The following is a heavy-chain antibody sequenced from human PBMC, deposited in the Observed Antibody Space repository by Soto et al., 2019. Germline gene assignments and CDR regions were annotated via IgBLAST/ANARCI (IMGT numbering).Heavy chain of an antibody. CDR1: GFTFSSYS. D-gene: IGHD4-4*01. CDR3: ARDKMPPYSRSPRYMDV. V-gene: IGHV3-21*01. CDR2: ISSSSSYI. Sequence: GGSLRLSCAASGFTFSSYSMNWVRQAPGKGLEWVSSISSSSSYIYYADSVKGRFTISRDNAKNSLYLQMNSLRAEDTAVYYCARDKMPPYSRSPRYMDVWGKGTTVTVSS. J-gene: IGHJ6*03.